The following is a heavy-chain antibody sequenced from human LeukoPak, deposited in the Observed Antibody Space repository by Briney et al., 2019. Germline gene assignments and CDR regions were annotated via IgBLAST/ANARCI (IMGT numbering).Heavy chain of an antibody. Sequence: GGSLRLSCGASGLTFRTYSMDWVRQAPGKGLEWVSYISSDSGARYYADSVEGRFTISRDNAQNSLYLQMNSLRAEDTAVYYCARATQPGFDPWGQGTLVTVSS. CDR2: ISSDSGAR. D-gene: IGHD2-15*01. CDR1: GLTFRTYS. V-gene: IGHV3-48*01. J-gene: IGHJ5*02. CDR3: ARATQPGFDP.